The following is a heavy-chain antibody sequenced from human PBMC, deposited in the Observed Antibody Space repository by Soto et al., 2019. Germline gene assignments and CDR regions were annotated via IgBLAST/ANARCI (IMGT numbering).Heavy chain of an antibody. CDR1: GGSISSSSYY. J-gene: IGHJ3*02. Sequence: SETLSLTCTVSGGSISSSSYYWGWIRQPPGKGLEWIGSIYYSGSTYYNPSLKSRVTISVDTSKNQFSLKLSSVTAADTAVYYCARSALGGVMVGAFDIWGQGTMVTVSS. D-gene: IGHD3-16*01. V-gene: IGHV4-39*01. CDR3: ARSALGGVMVGAFDI. CDR2: IYYSGST.